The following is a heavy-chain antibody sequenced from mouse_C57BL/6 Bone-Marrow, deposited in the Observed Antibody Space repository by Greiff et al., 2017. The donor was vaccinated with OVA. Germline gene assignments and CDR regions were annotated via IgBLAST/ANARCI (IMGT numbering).Heavy chain of an antibody. CDR1: GFTFRDFY. J-gene: IGHJ4*01. Sequence: EVKVVESGGGLVQSGRSLRLSCATSGFTFRDFYMEWVRQAPGKGLEWIAASRNKANDYTTAYSASVKGRFIVSRDTSQSILYLQMNALRAEDTAIYYCARAPYYYGRAMDYWGQGTSVTVSS. D-gene: IGHD1-1*01. V-gene: IGHV7-1*01. CDR3: ARAPYYYGRAMDY. CDR2: SRNKANDYTT.